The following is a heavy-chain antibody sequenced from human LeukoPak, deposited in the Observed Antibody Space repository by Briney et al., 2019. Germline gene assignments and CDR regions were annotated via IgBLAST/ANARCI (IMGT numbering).Heavy chain of an antibody. D-gene: IGHD4-17*01. V-gene: IGHV3-23*01. CDR1: GFTFSSYA. CDR2: MSGSVGST. Sequence: GGSLRLSCAASGFTFSSYAMIWVRQAPGKGLEWVSSMSGSVGSTYYADSVKGRFTISRDDSKNTLYLQMNSLRAEDTAVYYCARVRYGELDVWGQGTTVTVSS. J-gene: IGHJ6*02. CDR3: ARVRYGELDV.